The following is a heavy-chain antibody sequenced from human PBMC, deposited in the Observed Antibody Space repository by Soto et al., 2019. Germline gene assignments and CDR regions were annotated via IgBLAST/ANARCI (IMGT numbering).Heavy chain of an antibody. CDR3: ARERDYDILTGLRNYYYYMDV. CDR1: GFTVSSNY. J-gene: IGHJ6*03. D-gene: IGHD3-9*01. CDR2: IYSGGST. Sequence: GGSLRLSCAASGFTVSSNYMSWVRQAPGKGLEWVSVIYSGGSTYYADSVKGRFTISRDNSKNTLYLQMNSLRAEDTAVYYCARERDYDILTGLRNYYYYMDVWGKGTTVTVSS. V-gene: IGHV3-66*01.